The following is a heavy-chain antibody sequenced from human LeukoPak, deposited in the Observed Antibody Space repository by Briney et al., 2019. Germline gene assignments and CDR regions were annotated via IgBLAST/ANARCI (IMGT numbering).Heavy chain of an antibody. J-gene: IGHJ5*02. D-gene: IGHD5-24*01. CDR1: GGSISSYY. CDR3: ARGKPRRWLQSFRTCWFDP. CDR2: IYTSGST. V-gene: IGHV4-4*07. Sequence: SETLSLTCTVSGGSISSYYWSWIRQPAGKGLEWIGRIYTSGSTNYDPSLKSRVTMSVATSKNQFSLKLSSVTAADTAVYYCARGKPRRWLQSFRTCWFDPWGQGTLVTVSS.